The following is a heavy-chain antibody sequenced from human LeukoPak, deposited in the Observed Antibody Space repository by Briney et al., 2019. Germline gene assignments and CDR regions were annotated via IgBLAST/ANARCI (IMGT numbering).Heavy chain of an antibody. CDR2: IYSGGRT. V-gene: IGHV3-66*01. J-gene: IGHJ1*01. CDR1: GFTVSSNF. Sequence: GGSLRLSCAASGFTVSSNFMSWVRQAPGKGLEWVSVIYSGGRTYYAGSAKGRFTISRDNSKNTLYLQMNSLRAEDTAVDYCARSAYTPSTLYFQHWGQGTLVTVSS. D-gene: IGHD2-15*01. CDR3: ARSAYTPSTLYFQH.